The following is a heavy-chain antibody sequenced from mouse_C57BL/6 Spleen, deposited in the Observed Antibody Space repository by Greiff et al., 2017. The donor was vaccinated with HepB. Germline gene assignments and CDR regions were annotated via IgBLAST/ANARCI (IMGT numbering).Heavy chain of an antibody. CDR2: ISYDGSN. J-gene: IGHJ2*01. V-gene: IGHV3-6*01. D-gene: IGHD3-1*01. Sequence: ESGPGLVKPSQSLSLTCSVTGYSITSGYYWNWIRQFPGNKLEWMGYISYDGSNNYNPSLKNRISITRDTSKNQFFLKLKSVTTEDTATYYCARKGARLYFDYWGQGTTLTVSS. CDR1: GYSITSGYY. CDR3: ARKGARLYFDY.